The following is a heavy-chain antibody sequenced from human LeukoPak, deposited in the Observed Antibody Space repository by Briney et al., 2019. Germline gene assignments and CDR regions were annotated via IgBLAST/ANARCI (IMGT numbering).Heavy chain of an antibody. Sequence: GGSLRLSCAASGFTFSSYSMNWVRQAPGKGLEWVSSISSSSYIYYADSVKGRFTISRDNAKNSLYLQMNSLRAEDTAVYYCARVDSSRVFDYWGQGTLVTVSS. CDR2: ISSSSYI. V-gene: IGHV3-21*01. CDR1: GFTFSSYS. D-gene: IGHD3-22*01. J-gene: IGHJ4*02. CDR3: ARVDSSRVFDY.